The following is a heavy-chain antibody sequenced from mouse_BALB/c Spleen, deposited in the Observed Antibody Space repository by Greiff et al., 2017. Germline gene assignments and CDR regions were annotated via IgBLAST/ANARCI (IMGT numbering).Heavy chain of an antibody. V-gene: IGHV1-4*01. J-gene: IGHJ3*01. CDR2: INPSSGYT. Sequence: VKLQESGAELARPGASVKMSCKASGYTFTSYTMHWVKQRPGQGLEWIGYINPSSGYTNYNQKFKDKATLTADKSSSTAYMQLSSLTSEDSAVYYWASDYVAWFAYWGQGTLVTVSA. D-gene: IGHD2-4*01. CDR1: GYTFTSYT. CDR3: ASDYVAWFAY.